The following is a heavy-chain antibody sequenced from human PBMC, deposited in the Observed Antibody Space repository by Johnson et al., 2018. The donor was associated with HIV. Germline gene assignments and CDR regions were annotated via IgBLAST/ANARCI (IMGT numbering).Heavy chain of an antibody. CDR2: ISYDGSNK. Sequence: QMLLVESGGSVVWPGGSLRLSCAASGFTFSSYAMHWVRQAPGKGLEWVAVISYDGSNKYYADSVKGRFTISRDNSKNTLYLQMNSLRAGDTAVYYCAREVGSWYSSSSGAFDIWGQGTMVTVSS. D-gene: IGHD6-6*01. J-gene: IGHJ3*02. V-gene: IGHV3-30*14. CDR3: AREVGSWYSSSSGAFDI. CDR1: GFTFSSYA.